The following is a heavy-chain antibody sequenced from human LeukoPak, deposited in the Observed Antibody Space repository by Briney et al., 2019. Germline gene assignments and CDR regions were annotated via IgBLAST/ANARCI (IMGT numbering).Heavy chain of an antibody. V-gene: IGHV3-48*01. Sequence: PGGSLRLSCAASGFTFSSYSMNWVRQAPGKGLEWVSYISSSSSTIYYADSVKGRFTISRDNAKNSLYLQMNSLRAEDTAVYYCASTPLWFGEQRLYYFDYWGQGTLVTVSS. J-gene: IGHJ4*02. CDR1: GFTFSSYS. CDR3: ASTPLWFGEQRLYYFDY. CDR2: ISSSSSTI. D-gene: IGHD3-10*01.